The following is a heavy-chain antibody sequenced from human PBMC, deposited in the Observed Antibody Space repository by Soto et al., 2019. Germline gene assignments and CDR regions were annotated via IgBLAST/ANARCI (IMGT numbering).Heavy chain of an antibody. Sequence: ASVKVSCKVSGYTLSEVSMHWVRQAPGKGLEWMGGFDPEDGETIYTQKFQGRVTMTEDTSTDTAYMELSSLRSEDTAVYYCATDPGYNYVMGFDHWGQGTQVTVSS. V-gene: IGHV1-24*01. CDR1: GYTLSEVS. J-gene: IGHJ4*02. D-gene: IGHD5-18*01. CDR3: ATDPGYNYVMGFDH. CDR2: FDPEDGET.